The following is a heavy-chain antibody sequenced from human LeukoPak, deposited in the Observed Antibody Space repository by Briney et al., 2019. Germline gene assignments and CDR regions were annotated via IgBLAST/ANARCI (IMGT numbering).Heavy chain of an antibody. J-gene: IGHJ6*03. CDR1: GGSISSYY. CDR3: ARRHCSSTSCHYYMDV. D-gene: IGHD2-2*01. V-gene: IGHV4-59*08. CDR2: IYYSGST. Sequence: SETLSLTCTVSGGSISSYYWSWIRQPPGKGLEWIGYIYYSGSTNYNPSLKSRVTISVDTSKDQFSLKLSSVTAADTAVYYCARRHCSSTSCHYYMDVWGKGTTVTVSS.